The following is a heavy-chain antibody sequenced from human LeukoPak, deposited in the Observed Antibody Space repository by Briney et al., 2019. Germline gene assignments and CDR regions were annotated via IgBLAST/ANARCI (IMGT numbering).Heavy chain of an antibody. CDR2: FDPEDGET. J-gene: IGHJ3*02. Sequence: GASVKVSCKASGYTFTSYYMHWVRQAPGKGLEWMGGFDPEDGETIYAQKFQGRVTMTEDTSTDTAYMELSSLRSEDTAVYYCATRITIFGVVLDAFDIWGQGTMVTVSS. V-gene: IGHV1-24*01. D-gene: IGHD3-3*01. CDR1: GYTFTSYY. CDR3: ATRITIFGVVLDAFDI.